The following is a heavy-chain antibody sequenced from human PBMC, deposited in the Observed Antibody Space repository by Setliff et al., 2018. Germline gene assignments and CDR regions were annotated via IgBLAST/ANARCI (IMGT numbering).Heavy chain of an antibody. CDR1: GGSISSRSYY. D-gene: IGHD3-10*01. Sequence: NPSETLSLTCTVSGGSISSRSYYWGWIRQPPGKGLEWIGSIYHSGSTYYNPSLKSRVTISVDTSKNQFSLKLSSVTAADTAVYYCARLRYYGSGSYLDYWGQGTLVTVS. V-gene: IGHV4-39*07. J-gene: IGHJ4*02. CDR2: IYHSGST. CDR3: ARLRYYGSGSYLDY.